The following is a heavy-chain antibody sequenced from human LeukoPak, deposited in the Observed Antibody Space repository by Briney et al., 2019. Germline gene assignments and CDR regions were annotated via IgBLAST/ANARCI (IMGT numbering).Heavy chain of an antibody. CDR2: IYPGDSDT. CDR3: ARGRHLVVPAAKNWFDP. Sequence: GESLKISCKGSGYSFTSYWIGWVRQMPGKGLEWMGIIYPGDSDTGYSPSFQGQVTISADKSISTAYLQWSSLKASDTAMYYCARGRHLVVPAAKNWFDPWGQGTLVTVSS. V-gene: IGHV5-51*01. CDR1: GYSFTSYW. J-gene: IGHJ5*02. D-gene: IGHD2-2*01.